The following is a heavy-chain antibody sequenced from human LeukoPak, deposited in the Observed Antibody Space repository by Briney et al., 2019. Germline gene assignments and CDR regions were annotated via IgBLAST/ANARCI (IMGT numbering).Heavy chain of an antibody. D-gene: IGHD3-9*01. Sequence: EASVKVSCKASGYTFTSYYMHWVRQAPGQGLEWMGIINPSGGSTSYAQKFQGRVTMTRDTSTSTVYMELSSLRSEDTAVYYCARDWRAVRYFDWLGYWGQGTLVTVSS. CDR3: ARDWRAVRYFDWLGY. J-gene: IGHJ4*02. V-gene: IGHV1-46*01. CDR2: INPSGGST. CDR1: GYTFTSYY.